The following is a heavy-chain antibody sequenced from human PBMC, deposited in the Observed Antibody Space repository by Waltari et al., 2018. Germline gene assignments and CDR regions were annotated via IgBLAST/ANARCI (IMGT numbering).Heavy chain of an antibody. CDR1: GGSITNHY. CDR2: MWHSGST. CDR3: VRNSSGSSFDS. J-gene: IGHJ4*02. D-gene: IGHD6-19*01. Sequence: QVQLQESGTGQLKPSETLSLTCAVSGGSITNHYCGWIRQPPGKGLEWIGTMWHSGSTYYNPSLQSRVTILIDTSKNQFSLTLNSVTAADTAFYYCVRNSSGSSFDSWGQGTLVTVSS. V-gene: IGHV4-38-2*01.